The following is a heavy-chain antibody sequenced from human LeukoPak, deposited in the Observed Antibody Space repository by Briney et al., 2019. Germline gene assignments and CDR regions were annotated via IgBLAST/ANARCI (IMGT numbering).Heavy chain of an antibody. V-gene: IGHV1-2*02. Sequence: ASVKVSCKASGYTFTGYYMHWVRQAPGQGLEWMRWINPNSGGTNYAQKFQGRVTMTRDTSISTAYMELSRLRSDDTAVYYCARELTNGVWGSVGFGYWGQGTLVTVSS. CDR3: ARELTNGVWGSVGFGY. J-gene: IGHJ4*02. CDR1: GYTFTGYY. D-gene: IGHD2-8*01. CDR2: INPNSGGT.